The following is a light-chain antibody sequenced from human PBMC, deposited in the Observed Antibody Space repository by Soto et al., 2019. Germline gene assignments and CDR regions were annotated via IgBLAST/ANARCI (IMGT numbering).Light chain of an antibody. Sequence: AIQLTQSPSSLSASVGDRVTITCRASQGISSALAWYQQKPGKAPKLLIYDASSLESGVPSRFSGSGSGTDFTLTLSSLQPEDFATYYCQQFNSYPPRFPFGPGTKVDIK. V-gene: IGKV1-13*02. J-gene: IGKJ3*01. CDR3: QQFNSYPPRFP. CDR1: QGISSA. CDR2: DAS.